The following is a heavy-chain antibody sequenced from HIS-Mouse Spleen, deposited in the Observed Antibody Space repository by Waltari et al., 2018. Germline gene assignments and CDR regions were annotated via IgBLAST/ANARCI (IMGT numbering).Heavy chain of an antibody. Sequence: EVQLVETGGGLIQPGGSLRLSCAAAGLPVSRNSMGCVRQAPGKGLEWVSVIYSGGSTYYADSVKGRFTISRDNSKNTLYLQMNSLRAEDTAVYYCARHYYYGSGSYYFDYWGQGTLVTVSS. CDR1: GLPVSRNS. D-gene: IGHD3-10*01. CDR3: ARHYYYGSGSYYFDY. V-gene: IGHV3-53*02. CDR2: IYSGGST. J-gene: IGHJ4*02.